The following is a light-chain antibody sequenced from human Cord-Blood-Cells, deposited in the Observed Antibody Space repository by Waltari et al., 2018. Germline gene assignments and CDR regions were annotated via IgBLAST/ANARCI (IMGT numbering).Light chain of an antibody. Sequence: QSALTQPPSASGSPGQSVTISCTGTSSDVGGYNYVSWYQQHPGNAPKLMLYEASQRPSGVPGRFSGSKSGNPASLTVSGLQAEDEADYYCSSYAGSNNLVFGGGTKLTVL. CDR2: EAS. V-gene: IGLV2-8*01. CDR3: SSYAGSNNLV. J-gene: IGLJ3*02. CDR1: SSDVGGYNY.